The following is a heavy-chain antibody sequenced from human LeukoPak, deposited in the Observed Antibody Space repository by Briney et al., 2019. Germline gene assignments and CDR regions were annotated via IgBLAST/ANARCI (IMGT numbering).Heavy chain of an antibody. CDR2: INPNSGGR. V-gene: IGHV1-2*04. CDR1: GYTFTDYY. J-gene: IGHJ4*02. CDR3: ARANALHCSSTSCLFDY. Sequence: ASVKVSCKTSGYTFTDYYMHWVRQAPGQGLEWMGWINPNSGGRYSAQKFQGWVTMTRDTSISTAYMELSRLTSDDTAVYYCARANALHCSSTSCLFDYWGQGTLVTVSS. D-gene: IGHD2-2*01.